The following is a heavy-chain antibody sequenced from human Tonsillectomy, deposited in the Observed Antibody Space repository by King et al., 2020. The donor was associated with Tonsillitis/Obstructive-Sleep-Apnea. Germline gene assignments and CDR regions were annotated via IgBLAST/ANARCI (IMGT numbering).Heavy chain of an antibody. V-gene: IGHV3-53*01. Sequence: VQLVESGGGLIQPGGSLRLSCAASGFTVSSNYMSWVRQAPGKGLEWVSVIYSGGSTYYADPVKGRFTISRDNSKNTLYLQMNSLRAEDTAVYYCAREEGEKGYCSGGSCYSYYYYYMDVWGKGTTVTVSS. CDR2: IYSGGST. D-gene: IGHD2-15*01. CDR1: GFTVSSNY. J-gene: IGHJ6*03. CDR3: AREEGEKGYCSGGSCYSYYYYYMDV.